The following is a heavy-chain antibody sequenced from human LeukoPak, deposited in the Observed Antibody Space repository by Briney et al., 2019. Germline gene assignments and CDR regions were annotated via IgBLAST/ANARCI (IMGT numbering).Heavy chain of an antibody. CDR2: IRYDGSNK. J-gene: IGHJ4*02. D-gene: IGHD5-24*01. CDR3: ARETGYRTYYFDY. Sequence: GGSLRLSCAASGFTFDDYGMSWVRQAPGKGLEWVAFIRYDGSNKYYADSVKGRFTISRDNAKNSLYLQMNSLRAEDTAVYYCARETGYRTYYFDYWGQGTLVTVSS. V-gene: IGHV3-30*02. CDR1: GFTFDDYG.